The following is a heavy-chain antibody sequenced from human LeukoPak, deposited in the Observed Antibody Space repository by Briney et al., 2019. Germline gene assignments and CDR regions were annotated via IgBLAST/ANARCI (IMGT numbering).Heavy chain of an antibody. CDR3: ARVGRGWYSLHY. V-gene: IGHV4-59*01. CDR2: IYNGGTT. CDR1: GGSIGDYY. D-gene: IGHD6-19*01. Sequence: SETLSLTCIVPGGSIGDYYWTWIRQPPGKGLDWISYIYNGGTTHYNPSLKSRSTISVDTTYQFSLRLTSVTAADAAVYYCARVGRGWYSLHYWGQGTLVIVSS. J-gene: IGHJ4*02.